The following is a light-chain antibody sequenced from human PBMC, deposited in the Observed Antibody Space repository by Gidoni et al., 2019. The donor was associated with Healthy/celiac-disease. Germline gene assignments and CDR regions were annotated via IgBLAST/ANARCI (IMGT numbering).Light chain of an antibody. V-gene: IGKV1-39*01. CDR1: QSISSY. Sequence: DIQMTKTPSSLSASVGDRVTITCRASQSISSYLNWYQQKPGKAPQLLIYAASSLQSGVPSRFSGSGSGTDFTLTISSLQPEDFATYYCQQSYSTPITFGGGTKVEIK. CDR2: AAS. J-gene: IGKJ4*01. CDR3: QQSYSTPIT.